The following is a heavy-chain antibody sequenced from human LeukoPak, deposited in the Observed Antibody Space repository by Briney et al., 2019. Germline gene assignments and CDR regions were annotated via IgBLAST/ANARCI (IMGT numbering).Heavy chain of an antibody. D-gene: IGHD3-10*01. J-gene: IGHJ4*02. CDR3: AREIFGSGSYPGF. Sequence: PGGSLRLSCAASGFAFNTYAMHWVRQAPGQGLEWVALIWHDGSHNFYSNSVRGQFTISRDNSKNTVSLQMNNLRPEDTAVYYCAREIFGSGSYPGFWGQGTLVTVSS. CDR1: GFAFNTYA. V-gene: IGHV3-33*01. CDR2: IWHDGSHN.